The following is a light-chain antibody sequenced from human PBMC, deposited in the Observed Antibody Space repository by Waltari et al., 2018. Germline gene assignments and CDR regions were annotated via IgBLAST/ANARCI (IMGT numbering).Light chain of an antibody. CDR2: GAS. CDR1: QSVSSN. V-gene: IGKV3-15*01. J-gene: IGKJ1*01. CDR3: QQYNNWPPWT. Sequence: EIVMTQSPATLSVSPGERATLSCRASQSVSSNLAWYQQKPGQAPRLLIYGASTRATGIPARFSGSGSGTEFTLTISSMQSEDVAVYYCQQYNNWPPWTFGQGTKVEIK.